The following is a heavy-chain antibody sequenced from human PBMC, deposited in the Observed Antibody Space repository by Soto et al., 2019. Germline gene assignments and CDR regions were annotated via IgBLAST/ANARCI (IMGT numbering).Heavy chain of an antibody. D-gene: IGHD3-3*01. CDR3: AKDALTTIFGVVTPFTNNWFES. Sequence: PVGSLRLSCAASGFTFSSYAMSWVRQAPGKGLEWVSAISGSGGSTYYADSVKGRFTISRDNSKNTLYLQMNSLRAEDTAVYYCAKDALTTIFGVVTPFTNNWFESWGQGPLVTVSS. CDR1: GFTFSSYA. V-gene: IGHV3-23*01. J-gene: IGHJ5*01. CDR2: ISGSGGST.